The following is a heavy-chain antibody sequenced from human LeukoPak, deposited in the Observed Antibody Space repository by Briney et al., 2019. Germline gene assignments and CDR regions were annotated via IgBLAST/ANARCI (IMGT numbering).Heavy chain of an antibody. V-gene: IGHV4-39*07. Sequence: SETLSLTCTVSGGSIRSSYYYWGWIRQPPGKGLEWIGSIYHSGSTNYNLSLKSRVTISVDKSKNQFSLKLSSVTAADTAVYYCARALGSPDYYDSSGYKSYYYYGMDVWGQGTTVTVSS. J-gene: IGHJ6*02. D-gene: IGHD3-22*01. CDR3: ARALGSPDYYDSSGYKSYYYYGMDV. CDR2: IYHSGST. CDR1: GGSIRSSYYY.